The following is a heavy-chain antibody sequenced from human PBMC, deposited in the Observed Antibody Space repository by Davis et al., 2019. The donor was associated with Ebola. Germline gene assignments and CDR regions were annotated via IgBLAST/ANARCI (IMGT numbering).Heavy chain of an antibody. D-gene: IGHD4-17*01. Sequence: GESLKISCAASGFTFSSYGLHWVRQAPGKGLEWVAVISYDGSNKYYADSVKSRFTISRDNSKNTVYLQMSSLRAEDTAVYYCAKDGIWWTSVTTLYFDYWGQGTLVSVSS. CDR3: AKDGIWWTSVTTLYFDY. CDR2: ISYDGSNK. J-gene: IGHJ4*02. CDR1: GFTFSSYG. V-gene: IGHV3-30*18.